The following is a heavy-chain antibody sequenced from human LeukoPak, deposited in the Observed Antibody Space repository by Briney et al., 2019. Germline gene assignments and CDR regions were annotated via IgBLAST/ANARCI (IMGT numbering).Heavy chain of an antibody. CDR2: IRPSDGST. Sequence: GGSLRLSCAASGFMFNNYPMTWARQAPGKGLEWVSAIRPSDGSTFYADSVMGRFTISRDSSKNTLYLQMNNLRVEDTALYFCAKLTSGWFEEFWGQGTLVTVSS. D-gene: IGHD3-10*01. CDR3: AKLTSGWFEEF. J-gene: IGHJ4*02. CDR1: GFMFNNYP. V-gene: IGHV3-23*01.